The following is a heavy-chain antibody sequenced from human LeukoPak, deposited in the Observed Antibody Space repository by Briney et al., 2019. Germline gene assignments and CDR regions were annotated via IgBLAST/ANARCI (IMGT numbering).Heavy chain of an antibody. CDR3: ARGDWKYGDFDR. J-gene: IGHJ4*02. D-gene: IGHD1-7*01. Sequence: KTSETLSLTCAVCGGSISSSSYYWGWIRQPPGKGLEWIGSVYYRGNTYYNPSLKSRVTTSVDTSKNQFSLKVSSMTAADTAVYYCARGDWKYGDFDRWGQGTLVTVSS. CDR1: GGSISSSSYY. CDR2: VYYRGNT. V-gene: IGHV4-39*07.